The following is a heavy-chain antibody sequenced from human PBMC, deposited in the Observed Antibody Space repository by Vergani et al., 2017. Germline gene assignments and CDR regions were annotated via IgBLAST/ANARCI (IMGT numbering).Heavy chain of an antibody. CDR1: GGSFSGYY. CDR3: ARGARYCSGGSCYNWFDP. CDR2: INHSGST. J-gene: IGHJ5*02. V-gene: IGHV4-34*01. Sequence: QVQLQQWGAGLLKPSETLSLTCAVYGGSFSGYYWSWIRQPPGKGLEWIGEINHSGSTNYNPSLKSRVTISVDTSKNQFSLKLSSVTAADTAVYYWARGARYCSGGSCYNWFDPWGQGTLVTVSS. D-gene: IGHD2-15*01.